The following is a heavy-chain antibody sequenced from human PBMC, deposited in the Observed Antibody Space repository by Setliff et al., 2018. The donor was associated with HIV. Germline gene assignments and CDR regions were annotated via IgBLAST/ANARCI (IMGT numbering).Heavy chain of an antibody. V-gene: IGHV4-34*01. CDR1: GGSFSTYS. CDR3: ASPASDSSTVNGADY. J-gene: IGHJ4*02. D-gene: IGHD6-13*01. CDR2: INHSGST. Sequence: PSETLSLTCAVYGGSFSTYSWTWIRQPPGKGLEWIGEINHSGSTNYNPSLKSRLTISVDTSKNQFSLKLSSVTAADTAVYYCASPASDSSTVNGADYWGQGTLVTVSS.